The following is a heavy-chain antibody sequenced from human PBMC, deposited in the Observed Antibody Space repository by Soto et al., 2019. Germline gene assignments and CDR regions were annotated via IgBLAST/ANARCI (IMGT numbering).Heavy chain of an antibody. D-gene: IGHD6-13*01. CDR1: GGSMSSGDYY. CDR3: ARDAPGAAPY. CDR2: INYRGST. V-gene: IGHV4-31*11. J-gene: IGHJ4*02. Sequence: QVQLQESGPGLVKPSQTLSLTCAVSGGSMSSGDYYWNWIRQHPEKGLEWIGYINYRGSTVYNPSLKSRVTISVDTSKNQFSLKLTSVTAADTAMYYCARDAPGAAPYWGQGTRVTVSS.